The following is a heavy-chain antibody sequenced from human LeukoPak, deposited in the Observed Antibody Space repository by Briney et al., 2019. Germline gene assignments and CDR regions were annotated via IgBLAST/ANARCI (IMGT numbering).Heavy chain of an antibody. CDR1: GGTFSSYA. D-gene: IGHD3-3*01. CDR2: IIPIFGTA. J-gene: IGHJ3*02. V-gene: IGHV1-69*05. Sequence: PVKVSCKASGGTFSSYAISWVRQAPGQGLEWMGRIIPIFGTANYAQRFQGRVTITTDKSTSTAYMELSSLRSEDTAVYYCARLDAYYDFWSGYYPDDAFDIWGQGTMVTVSS. CDR3: ARLDAYYDFWSGYYPDDAFDI.